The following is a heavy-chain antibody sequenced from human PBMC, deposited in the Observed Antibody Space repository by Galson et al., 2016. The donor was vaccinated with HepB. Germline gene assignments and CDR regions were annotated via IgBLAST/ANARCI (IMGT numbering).Heavy chain of an antibody. Sequence: TLSLTCVVSGGSISSGGYSWGWIRQPPGKGLEWIGFIYHTGTTSYNPSLKSRVTTSIDRSKNQFSLKLSSVTAADTAVYHCARSLYYWSLAAFDIWGLGTMVTVS. V-gene: IGHV4-30-2*01. CDR3: ARSLYYWSLAAFDI. CDR2: IYHTGTT. D-gene: IGHD2-8*02. J-gene: IGHJ3*02. CDR1: GGSISSGGYS.